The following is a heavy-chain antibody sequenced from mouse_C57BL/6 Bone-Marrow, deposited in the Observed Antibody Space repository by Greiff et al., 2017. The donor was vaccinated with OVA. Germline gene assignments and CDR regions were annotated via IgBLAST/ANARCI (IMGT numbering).Heavy chain of an antibody. CDR2: IDPANGNT. D-gene: IGHD1-1*01. CDR1: GFTIKNTY. CDR3: ASAANGSCYGY. Sequence: VQLQQSVAELVRPGASVTLSCTASGFTIKNTYMHWVKQRPEQGLEWIGRIDPANGNTNYTPTFQGQSPITADTSSNTAYLQLSSLTTDDTAIYYWASAANGSCYGYWGQGTTLTVSA. V-gene: IGHV14-3*01. J-gene: IGHJ2*01.